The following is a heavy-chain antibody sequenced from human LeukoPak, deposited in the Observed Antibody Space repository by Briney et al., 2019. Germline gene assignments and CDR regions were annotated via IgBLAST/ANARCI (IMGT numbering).Heavy chain of an antibody. CDR3: ARVRGSYSIFDY. D-gene: IGHD1-26*01. Sequence: SETLSLTCTVSGDSIGSYYWSWIRQSAGKGLEWIGRMYTSGTTDYNPSLKSRVTISVDTSKNQFSLKLSSVTAADTAVYYCARVRGSYSIFDYWGQGTLVTVSS. CDR1: GDSIGSYY. CDR2: MYTSGTT. V-gene: IGHV4-4*07. J-gene: IGHJ4*02.